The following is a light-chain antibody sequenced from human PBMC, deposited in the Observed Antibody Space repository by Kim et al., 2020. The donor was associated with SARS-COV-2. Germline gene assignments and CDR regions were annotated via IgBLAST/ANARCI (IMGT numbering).Light chain of an antibody. CDR3: QHYNNWPYT. CDR1: QNIDTN. V-gene: IGKV3-15*01. J-gene: IGKJ2*01. CDR2: GAS. Sequence: ETVLTQSPATLSVSPGERATLSCRASQNIDTNLAWYQQKPGQAPRLLIYGASTRATDIPARFSGSGSETEFTLAITSLQSEDFALYYCQHYNNWPYTFGQGTKLEI.